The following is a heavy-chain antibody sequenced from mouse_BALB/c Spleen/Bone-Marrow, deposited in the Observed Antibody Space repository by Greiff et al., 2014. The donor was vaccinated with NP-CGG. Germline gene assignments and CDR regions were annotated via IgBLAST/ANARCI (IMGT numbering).Heavy chain of an antibody. CDR3: ASEYAMDY. V-gene: IGHV1-9*01. CDR1: GYTFSSYW. Sequence: VLLQQSGAELMKPGASVKISCKATGYTFSSYWIAWVKQRPGHGLEWIGKIFPGSGSTNYNEKIKGKATFTADTSSNTAYMQLSSLTSEDSAVYYGASEYAMDYWGQGTSVTVSS. J-gene: IGHJ4*01. CDR2: IFPGSGST.